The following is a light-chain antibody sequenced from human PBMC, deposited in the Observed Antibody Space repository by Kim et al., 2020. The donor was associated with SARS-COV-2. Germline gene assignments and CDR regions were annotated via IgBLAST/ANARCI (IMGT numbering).Light chain of an antibody. Sequence: DIVMTKSPDSLPVSLGARATINCKSSQSVLYSSNNKNYLAWYQQTPGQPPKLPTYCASTRESGVPDRFSGGGSGTYFTLTISSLQAEDVVVYYCQQYYCTLTFGGGT. CDR1: QSVLYSSNNKNY. CDR2: CAS. V-gene: IGKV4-1*01. J-gene: IGKJ4*01. CDR3: QQYYCTLT.